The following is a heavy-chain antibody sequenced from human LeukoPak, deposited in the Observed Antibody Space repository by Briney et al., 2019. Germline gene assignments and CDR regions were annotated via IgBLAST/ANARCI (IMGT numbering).Heavy chain of an antibody. CDR1: GFTFSSYS. D-gene: IGHD6-19*01. Sequence: GGSLRLSCAASGFTFSSYSMNWVRQAPGKGLEWVSSISSSSSYIYYADSVKGRFTISRDNAKNSLYLQMNSLRAEDTAVYYCARQISTGWPLMRDGMDVWGQGTTVIVSS. CDR2: ISSSSSYI. CDR3: ARQISTGWPLMRDGMDV. V-gene: IGHV3-21*01. J-gene: IGHJ6*02.